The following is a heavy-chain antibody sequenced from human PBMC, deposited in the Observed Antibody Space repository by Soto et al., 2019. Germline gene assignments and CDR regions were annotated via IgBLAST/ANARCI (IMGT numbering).Heavy chain of an antibody. J-gene: IGHJ5*02. CDR3: ARDLVGAAGAP. Sequence: PSETLSLTCTFSCGSIISYYWSWIRQPPGKGLEWIGYIYYSGSTNYNPSLKSRVTISVDTSKNQFSLKLSSVTAADTAVYYCARDLVGAAGAPWGQGTLVTVS. V-gene: IGHV4-59*01. D-gene: IGHD1-26*01. CDR2: IYYSGST. CDR1: CGSIISYY.